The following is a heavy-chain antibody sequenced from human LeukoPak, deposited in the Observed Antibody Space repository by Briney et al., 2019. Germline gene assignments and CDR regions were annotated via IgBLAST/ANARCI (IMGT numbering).Heavy chain of an antibody. CDR3: ARRPYSGSYYR. CDR1: GGSISSYY. J-gene: IGHJ4*02. V-gene: IGHV4-59*01. D-gene: IGHD1-26*01. CDR2: IYYSGST. Sequence: SETLSLTCSVSGGSISSYYWNWIRQPPGKGLEWIGYIYYSGSTNYNPSLKSRVTISVDTSKNQFSLKLSSVTAADTAVYYCARRPYSGSYYRWGQGTLVTVSS.